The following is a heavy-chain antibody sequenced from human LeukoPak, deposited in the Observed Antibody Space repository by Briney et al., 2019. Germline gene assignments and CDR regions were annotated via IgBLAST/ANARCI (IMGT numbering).Heavy chain of an antibody. CDR1: GYTFTSYA. V-gene: IGHV1-18*01. Sequence: ASVKVSCTASGYTFTSYAISWVRQAPGQGLEWMGWISAYNGNTHYAQELQGRLTMTTDTSTSTAYMELRSLISDDAAVYYCARSRGYCGGGSCYFDYWGQGTLVTVSS. D-gene: IGHD2-15*01. CDR3: ARSRGYCGGGSCYFDY. J-gene: IGHJ4*02. CDR2: ISAYNGNT.